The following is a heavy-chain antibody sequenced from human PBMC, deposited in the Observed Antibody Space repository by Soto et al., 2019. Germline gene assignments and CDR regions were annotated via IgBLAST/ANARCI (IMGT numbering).Heavy chain of an antibody. CDR1: GFTFDDYA. D-gene: IGHD6-6*01. V-gene: IGHV3-9*01. CDR2: ISWNSGSI. Sequence: GGSLRLSCAASGFTFDDYAMHWVRQAPGKGLEWVSGISWNSGSIGYADSVKGRFTISRDNAKNSLYLQMNSLRAEDTALYYCAKDVQLVTIGWYFDYWGQGTLVTVSS. J-gene: IGHJ4*02. CDR3: AKDVQLVTIGWYFDY.